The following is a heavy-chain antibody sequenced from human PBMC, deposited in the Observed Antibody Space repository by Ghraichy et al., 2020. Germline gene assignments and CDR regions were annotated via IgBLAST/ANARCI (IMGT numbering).Heavy chain of an antibody. V-gene: IGHV4-59*08. CDR3: ASTGYCRGGSCYGDAFDI. Sequence: SETLSLTCTVSGGSISSYYWSWIRQPPGKGLEWIGSIYYSGSTNYNPSLKSRVTISVDTSKNQFSLKLSSVTAADTAVYYCASTGYCRGGSCYGDAFDIWGQGTMVTVSS. J-gene: IGHJ3*02. CDR2: IYYSGST. D-gene: IGHD2-15*01. CDR1: GGSISSYY.